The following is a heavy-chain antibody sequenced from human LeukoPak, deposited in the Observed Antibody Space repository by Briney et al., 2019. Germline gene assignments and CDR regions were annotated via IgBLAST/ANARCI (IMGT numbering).Heavy chain of an antibody. Sequence: SETLSLTCTVSGGSISSYYWSWIRQPPGEGLEWIGYIYTSGSTTYNPSLKSRVTISVDTSKNQFSLKLSSLTAADTAVYFCARQYSSSSFFDYWGQGTLVTVSS. V-gene: IGHV4-4*09. CDR1: GGSISSYY. J-gene: IGHJ4*02. CDR3: ARQYSSSSFFDY. D-gene: IGHD6-6*01. CDR2: IYTSGST.